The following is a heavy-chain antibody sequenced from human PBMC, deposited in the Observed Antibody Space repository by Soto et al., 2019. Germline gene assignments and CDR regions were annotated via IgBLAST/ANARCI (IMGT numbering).Heavy chain of an antibody. CDR1: GYTFTSYD. V-gene: IGHV1-8*01. CDR2: MNPNSGNT. Sequence: WASVKVSCKASGYTFTSYDINWVRQATGQGLEWMGWMNPNSGNTGYAQKFQGRVTMTRNTSISTAYMELSSLRSEDTAVYYCARVKVSTVTTRKPYYYYGMDVWAKGPRSPSP. D-gene: IGHD4-4*01. CDR3: ARVKVSTVTTRKPYYYYGMDV. J-gene: IGHJ6*02.